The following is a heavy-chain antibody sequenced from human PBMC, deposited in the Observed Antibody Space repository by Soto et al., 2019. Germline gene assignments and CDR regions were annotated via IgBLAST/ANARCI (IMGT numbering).Heavy chain of an antibody. D-gene: IGHD5-18*01. CDR3: ARGPRGTAMVRRYFDF. CDR1: GGSLSSYY. CDR2: ISTSGST. J-gene: IGHJ4*01. Sequence: QVQLQESGPGLVKPSETLSLTCTVSGGSLSSYYWSWIRQPAGKGLEWIGRISTSGSTNYNPSLKSRVTMSVDTSKNQFSLRLSSVTAADTAVYYCARGPRGTAMVRRYFDFWGHRTLVTVSS. V-gene: IGHV4-4*07.